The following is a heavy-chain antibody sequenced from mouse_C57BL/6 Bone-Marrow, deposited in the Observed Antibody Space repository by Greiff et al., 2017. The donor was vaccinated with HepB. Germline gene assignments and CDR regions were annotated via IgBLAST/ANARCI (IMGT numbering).Heavy chain of an antibody. CDR3: ARPGDYYSNPYYYAMDY. CDR1: GYTFTSYG. D-gene: IGHD2-5*01. J-gene: IGHJ4*01. CDR2: IYPRSGNT. V-gene: IGHV1-81*01. Sequence: QVQLQQSGAELARPGASVKLSCKASGYTFTSYGISWVKQRTGQGLEWIGEIYPRSGNTYYNEKFKGKATLTADKSSSTAYMELRSLTSEDSAVYFCARPGDYYSNPYYYAMDYWGQGTSVTVSS.